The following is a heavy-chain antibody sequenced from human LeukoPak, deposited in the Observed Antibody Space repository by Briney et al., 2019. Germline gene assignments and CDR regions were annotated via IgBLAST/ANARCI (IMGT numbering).Heavy chain of an antibody. D-gene: IGHD2-2*01. CDR3: ARVGGCSSTSCYEGWFDP. Sequence: SVKVSCKASGGTFSSYAISWVRQAPGQGLEWMGGVIPIFGTANYAQKFQGRVTITADESTSTAYMELSSLRSEDTAVYYCARVGGCSSTSCYEGWFDPWGQGTLVTVSS. CDR2: VIPIFGTA. CDR1: GGTFSSYA. V-gene: IGHV1-69*13. J-gene: IGHJ5*02.